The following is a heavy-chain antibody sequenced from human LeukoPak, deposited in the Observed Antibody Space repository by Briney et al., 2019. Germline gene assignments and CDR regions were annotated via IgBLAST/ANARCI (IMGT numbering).Heavy chain of an antibody. Sequence: PSGTLSLTCAVSGGSISSSNWWSWVRQPPGKGLEWIGEIYHSGSTNYNPSLKSRVTISVDTSRNQFSLKLSSVTAADTAVYYCAREYSSFSCFDYWGQGTLVTVSS. CDR2: IYHSGST. D-gene: IGHD6-6*01. CDR3: AREYSSFSCFDY. V-gene: IGHV4-4*02. CDR1: GGSISSSNW. J-gene: IGHJ4*02.